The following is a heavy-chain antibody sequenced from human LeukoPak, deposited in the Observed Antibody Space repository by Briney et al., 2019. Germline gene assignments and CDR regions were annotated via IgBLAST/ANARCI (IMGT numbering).Heavy chain of an antibody. V-gene: IGHV4-61*01. J-gene: IGHJ3*02. Sequence: PSETLSLTCSASGGSVSSGPYYWSWIRQPPGKGLQWIGYIYFTRSTNYNPSLKSRVTISADTSKNQFSLRLNSVTATDTALYYCPRRKLASDAFDIWGQGTLVSVSS. CDR1: GGSVSSGPYY. D-gene: IGHD1-1*01. CDR3: PRRKLASDAFDI. CDR2: IYFTRST.